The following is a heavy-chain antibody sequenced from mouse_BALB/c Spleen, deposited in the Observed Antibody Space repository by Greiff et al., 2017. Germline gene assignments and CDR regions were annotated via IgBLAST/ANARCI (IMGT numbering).Heavy chain of an antibody. CDR2: IEPGNGDT. V-gene: IGHV14-4*02. CDR1: GFSINDYY. J-gene: IGHJ3*01. CDR3: MADCDWGWFAD. Sequence: EVMLVESGAELVRSGPSVSLSCTASGFSINDYYMHWVKQRPEQGLEWIGWIEPGNGDTEYAPKFHGKATMTADTSSNTAYLQLSSLTYEDTADYYGMADCDWGWFADWGQGTLVTVSA. D-gene: IGHD2-13*01.